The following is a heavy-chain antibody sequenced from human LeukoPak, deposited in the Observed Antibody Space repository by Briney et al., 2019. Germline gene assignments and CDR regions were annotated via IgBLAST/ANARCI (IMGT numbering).Heavy chain of an antibody. V-gene: IGHV4-59*01. Sequence: PSGTLSLTCTVSGGSISSYYWSWIRQPPGKGLEWIGYIYYSGSTNYNPSLKSRVTISLDTSKNHFSLRLNSLTAADTAVYYCAITRRDTIFDHWGQGALVSVSS. CDR1: GGSISSYY. CDR2: IYYSGST. J-gene: IGHJ4*02. CDR3: AITRRDTIFDH. D-gene: IGHD5-18*01.